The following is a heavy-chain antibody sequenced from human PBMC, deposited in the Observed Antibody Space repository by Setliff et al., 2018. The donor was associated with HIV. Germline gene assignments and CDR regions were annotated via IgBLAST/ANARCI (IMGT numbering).Heavy chain of an antibody. V-gene: IGHV4-59*01. CDR2: ICYSATT. Sequence: SETLSLTCTVSGGSIGSYCWSWIRQPPGKGLEWIGTICYSATTNYNPSLKNRVAISVDTSKNQFSLKLTPVTPADTAVYYCARRSGAAVFYYFDYWGQGTLVTVSS. CDR3: ARRSGAAVFYYFDY. CDR1: GGSIGSYC. D-gene: IGHD6-13*01. J-gene: IGHJ4*02.